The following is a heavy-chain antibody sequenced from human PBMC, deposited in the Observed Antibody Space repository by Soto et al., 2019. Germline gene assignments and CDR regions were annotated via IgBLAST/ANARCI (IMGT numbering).Heavy chain of an antibody. CDR1: GGSISSSSYY. D-gene: IGHD2-2*01. J-gene: IGHJ6*02. Sequence: PSETLSLTCTVSGGSISSSSYYWGWIRQPPGKGLEWIGSIYYSGSTYYNPSLKSRVTISVDTSKNQFSLKPSSVTAADTAVYYCARLSDWVCRDSTSCYRYYYYGMDVWGQGTTVTVSS. V-gene: IGHV4-39*01. CDR3: ARLSDWVCRDSTSCYRYYYYGMDV. CDR2: IYYSGST.